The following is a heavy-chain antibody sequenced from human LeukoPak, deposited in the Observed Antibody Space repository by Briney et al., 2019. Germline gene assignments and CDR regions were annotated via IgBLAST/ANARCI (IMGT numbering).Heavy chain of an antibody. D-gene: IGHD5-18*01. V-gene: IGHV1-2*06. CDR3: ARARWIQLWLPFDY. CDR1: GYTFTGYY. J-gene: IGHJ4*02. Sequence: GASVKVSCKASGYTFTGYYMHWVRQAPGQGLEWMGRINPNSGGTNYAQKFQGGVTMTRDTSISTAYMELSRLRSDDTAVYYCARARWIQLWLPFDYWGQGTLVTVSS. CDR2: INPNSGGT.